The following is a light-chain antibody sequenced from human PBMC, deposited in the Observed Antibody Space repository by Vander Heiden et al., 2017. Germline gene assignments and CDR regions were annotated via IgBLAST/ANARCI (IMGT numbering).Light chain of an antibody. Sequence: TQTTHSPSTLAASVGDRVTITCRASQRINNWLAWYQQQPGKAPKLLIQKASTLESGVPSRFSGSGSGTEFTLTISSLQPNDFATYYCQQYNTYVWTFGQGTKVEIK. CDR1: QRINNW. CDR2: KAS. CDR3: QQYNTYVWT. J-gene: IGKJ1*01. V-gene: IGKV1-5*03.